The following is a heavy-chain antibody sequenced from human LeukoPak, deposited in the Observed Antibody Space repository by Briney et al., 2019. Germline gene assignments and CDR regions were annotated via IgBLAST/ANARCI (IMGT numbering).Heavy chain of an antibody. V-gene: IGHV1-8*02. Sequence: ASVKVSCKASGYTFTSYDINWVRQATGQGLEWMGWMNPNSGNTGYAQKLQGRVTMTTDTSTSTAYMELRSLRSDDTAVYYCARFRNYYGSGSYFDYWGQGTLVTVSS. CDR1: GYTFTSYD. CDR3: ARFRNYYGSGSYFDY. CDR2: MNPNSGNT. D-gene: IGHD3-10*01. J-gene: IGHJ4*02.